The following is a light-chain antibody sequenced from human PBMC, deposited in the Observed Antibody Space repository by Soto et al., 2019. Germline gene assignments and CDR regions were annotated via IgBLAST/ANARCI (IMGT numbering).Light chain of an antibody. CDR3: QQYVTSPRT. J-gene: IGKJ1*01. Sequence: EIVLTQSPGTLSLSPGERATLSCRASQSVSSSYLAWYQQKPGQAPRLLMYATSNRATDIPDGFSGSGSGTDFTLTISRLEPEDFAVYYCQQYVTSPRTFGQGTKVEIK. V-gene: IGKV3-20*01. CDR1: QSVSSSY. CDR2: ATS.